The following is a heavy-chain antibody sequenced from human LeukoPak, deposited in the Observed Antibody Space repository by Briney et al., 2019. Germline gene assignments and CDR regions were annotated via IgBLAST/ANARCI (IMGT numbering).Heavy chain of an antibody. D-gene: IGHD3-10*01. V-gene: IGHV4-59*01. CDR1: GGSISSYY. CDR2: IYYSGST. J-gene: IGHJ4*02. Sequence: SETLSLTCTVSGGSISSYYWSWIRQPPGKGLEWIGYIYYSGSTNYNPSLKSRVTISVDTSKNQFSLKLSSVTAADTAVYYCARVRPGTYYYGSGSYYVDCWGQGTLVTVSS. CDR3: ARVRPGTYYYGSGSYYVDC.